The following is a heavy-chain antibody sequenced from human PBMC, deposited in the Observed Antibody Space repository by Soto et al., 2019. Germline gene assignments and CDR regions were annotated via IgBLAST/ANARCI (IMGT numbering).Heavy chain of an antibody. V-gene: IGHV4-34*01. CDR3: ARERYYYGSGSFFDY. D-gene: IGHD3-10*01. CDR2: INHSGST. CDR1: GGSFSGYY. Sequence: QVQLQQWGAGLLKPSETLSLTCAVYGGSFSGYYWSWIRQPPGKGLEWIGEINHSGSTNYNPSLKSRVTISVDTSKNQFSLKLSSVTAADTAVYYCARERYYYGSGSFFDYWGQGTLVTVSS. J-gene: IGHJ4*02.